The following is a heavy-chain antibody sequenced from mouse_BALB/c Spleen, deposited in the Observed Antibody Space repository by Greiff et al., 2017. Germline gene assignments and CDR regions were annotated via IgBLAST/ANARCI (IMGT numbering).Heavy chain of an antibody. CDR2: INPSNGGT. J-gene: IGHJ1*01. V-gene: IGHV1S81*02. CDR3: TRSDYDYVDVEV. Sequence: VQLQQSGAELVKPGASVKLSCKASGYTFTSYYMYWVKQRPGQGLEWIGEINPSNGGTNFNEKFKSKATLTVDKSSSTAYMQLSSLTSEDSAVYYCTRSDYDYVDVEVWGAGTTVTVSS. D-gene: IGHD2-4*01. CDR1: GYTFTSYY.